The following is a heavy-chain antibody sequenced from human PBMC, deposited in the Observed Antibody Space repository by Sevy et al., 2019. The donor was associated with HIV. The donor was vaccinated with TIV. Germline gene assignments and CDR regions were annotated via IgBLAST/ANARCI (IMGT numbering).Heavy chain of an antibody. CDR1: GFTFNTYT. CDR2: ISSSSNYI. V-gene: IGHV3-21*01. Sequence: GGSLRRSCAASGFTFNTYTMNWVRQAPGKGLEWVSSISSSSNYIYYADSMKGRFTISRDNANNSLYLQMNSLRAEDTAVYYCARPYGSGSWEAFDIWGQGTMVTVSS. D-gene: IGHD3-10*01. J-gene: IGHJ3*02. CDR3: ARPYGSGSWEAFDI.